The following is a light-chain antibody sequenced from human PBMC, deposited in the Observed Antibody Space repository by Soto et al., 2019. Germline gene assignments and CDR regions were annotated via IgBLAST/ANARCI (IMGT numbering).Light chain of an antibody. Sequence: QSALTQHPSVSGSPGQSVTISCTGTSSDVGNYDRVSWYQQPPGTAPKLMIYEVSNRPSGVPDRFSGSKSGNTASLTISGLQAEDEADYYCSSYTSSTTVVFGGGTKLTVL. CDR2: EVS. CDR1: SSDVGNYDR. J-gene: IGLJ2*01. V-gene: IGLV2-18*02. CDR3: SSYTSSTTVV.